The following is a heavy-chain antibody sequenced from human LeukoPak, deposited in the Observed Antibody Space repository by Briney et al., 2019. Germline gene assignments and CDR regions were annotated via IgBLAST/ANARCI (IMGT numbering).Heavy chain of an antibody. D-gene: IGHD1-26*01. CDR1: GFTFSSYS. Sequence: GGSLRLSCAASGFTFSSYSMNWVRQAPGKGLEWVSSISSSSSYIYYADSVKGRFTISRDNAKNSLYLQMNSLRAEDTAVYYCARDAASGSYYHPYWYFDLWGRGTLVTVSS. V-gene: IGHV3-21*01. J-gene: IGHJ2*01. CDR3: ARDAASGSYYHPYWYFDL. CDR2: ISSSSSYI.